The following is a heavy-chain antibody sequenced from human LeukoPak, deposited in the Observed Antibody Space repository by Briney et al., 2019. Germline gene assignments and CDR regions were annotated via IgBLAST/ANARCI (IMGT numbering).Heavy chain of an antibody. CDR1: GYSFTNYW. Sequence: GESLQISCEASGYSFTNYWISWVRPLPGRGLDWMARIDPSDSQTNYNPAFRGHVTVSIDKSITTAYLQWSSLEASDTAIYYCARRNRDKAISLDLWGRGTMVTVSS. CDR3: ARRNRDKAISLDL. D-gene: IGHD1-14*01. J-gene: IGHJ2*01. V-gene: IGHV5-10-1*01. CDR2: IDPSDSQT.